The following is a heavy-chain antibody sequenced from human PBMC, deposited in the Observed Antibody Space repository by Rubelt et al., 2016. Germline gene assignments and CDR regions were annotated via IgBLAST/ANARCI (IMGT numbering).Heavy chain of an antibody. D-gene: IGHD5-18*01. V-gene: IGHV3-53*05. CDR3: ARVRRGYSYGYFDY. Sequence: LSCAASGFTVSSNYMSWVRQAPGKGLEWVSVIYSGGSTYYADSVKGRFTISRDNSKNTLYLQMNSLRAEDTAVYYCARVRRGYSYGYFDYWGQGILVTVSS. J-gene: IGHJ4*02. CDR2: IYSGGST. CDR1: GFTVSSNY.